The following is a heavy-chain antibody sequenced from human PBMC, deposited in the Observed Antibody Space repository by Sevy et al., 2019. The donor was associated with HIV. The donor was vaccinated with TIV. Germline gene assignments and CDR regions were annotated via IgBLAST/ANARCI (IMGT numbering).Heavy chain of an antibody. D-gene: IGHD3-22*01. CDR3: ARDSSTYYYDSSGYYGPTRYFDY. CDR1: GYTFTSYG. CDR2: ISAYNGNT. J-gene: IGHJ4*02. V-gene: IGHV1-18*01. Sequence: ASVKVSCKASGYTFTSYGISWVRQAPGQGLEWMGWISAYNGNTNYAQKLQGRATMTTDTSTSTAYMELRSLRTDDTAVYFCARDSSTYYYDSSGYYGPTRYFDYWGQGTLVTVSS.